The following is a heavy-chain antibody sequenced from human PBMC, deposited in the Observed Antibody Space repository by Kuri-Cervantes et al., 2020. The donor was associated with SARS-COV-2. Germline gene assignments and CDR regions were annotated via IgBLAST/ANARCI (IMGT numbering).Heavy chain of an antibody. V-gene: IGHV1-8*02. CDR2: INPNSGNT. Sequence: ASVKVSCKASGYTFTGYYMHWVRQAPGQGLEWMGWINPNSGNTGYAQKFQGRVTMTRNTSISTAYMELSSLRSEDAAVYYCARVTMVQGVGIDYWGQGTLVTVSS. CDR3: ARVTMVQGVGIDY. J-gene: IGHJ4*02. CDR1: GYTFTGYY. D-gene: IGHD3-10*01.